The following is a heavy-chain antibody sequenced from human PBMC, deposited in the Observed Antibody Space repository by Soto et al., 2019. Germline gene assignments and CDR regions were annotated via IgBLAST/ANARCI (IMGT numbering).Heavy chain of an antibody. Sequence: QVQLVQSGAEVKKPGDSVRVACKASGYTFTSYGIGWERQAPGQGLEWMGWICANNGNTKYAQKVQGRVPMTTDASTSTAYLELRSLRSDHAAVYYCARDGYFDNWGQGTLVTVSS. CDR2: ICANNGNT. J-gene: IGHJ4*02. CDR3: ARDGYFDN. CDR1: GYTFTSYG. V-gene: IGHV1-18*01.